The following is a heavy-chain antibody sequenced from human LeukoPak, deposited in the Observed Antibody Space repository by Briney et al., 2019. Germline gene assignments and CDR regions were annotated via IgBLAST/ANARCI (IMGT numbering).Heavy chain of an antibody. J-gene: IGHJ4*02. CDR2: ISSSSSTI. Sequence: GGSLRLSCAASGFTFSDYYMSWIRQAPGKGLEWVSYISSSSSTIYYADSVKGRFTVSRDNAKNSLYLQMNSLRAEDTAVYYCARAGLLSDYYGSGSYKYWGQGTLVTVSS. CDR1: GFTFSDYY. CDR3: ARAGLLSDYYGSGSYKY. D-gene: IGHD3-10*01. V-gene: IGHV3-11*04.